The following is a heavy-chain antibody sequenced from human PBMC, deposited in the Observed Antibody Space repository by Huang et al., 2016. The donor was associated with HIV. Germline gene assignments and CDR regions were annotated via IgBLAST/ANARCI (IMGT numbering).Heavy chain of an antibody. D-gene: IGHD3-22*01. V-gene: IGHV3-49*05. CDR2: IRSKDYSETT. J-gene: IGHJ4*02. CDR1: GFTFGNYG. CDR3: TRDSVYPNYYDGSGFYFDY. Sequence: EVQFVESGGGLVKPGRSLRLSCTASGFTFGNYGMSWFRQARGEGLEWVGFIRSKDYSETTEYAASVEGRFTISRDDSKSIAYLQMNSLKPEDTAVYYCTRDSVYPNYYDGSGFYFDYWGQGTLVTVSS.